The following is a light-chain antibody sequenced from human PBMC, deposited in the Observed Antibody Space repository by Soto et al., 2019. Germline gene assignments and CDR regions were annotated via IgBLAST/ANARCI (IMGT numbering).Light chain of an antibody. Sequence: QSALTQPASVSGSPGQSITISCTGTISDVGGYNYVSWYQQHPGKAPKLMIYEVSNRPSGVSNRFSGSKSGNTASLTISGLQAEDEADYYCISYTSSSTWVFGGGTKLTVL. CDR3: ISYTSSSTWV. J-gene: IGLJ3*02. CDR1: ISDVGGYNY. CDR2: EVS. V-gene: IGLV2-14*01.